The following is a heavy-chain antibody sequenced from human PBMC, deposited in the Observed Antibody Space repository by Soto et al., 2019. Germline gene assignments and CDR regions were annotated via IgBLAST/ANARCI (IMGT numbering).Heavy chain of an antibody. J-gene: IGHJ6*02. Sequence: QVQLVQSGAEVKKPGASVKVSCKASGYTFTSYGVSWVRQAPGRGLEWMGWISAYNGNTNYAQKLQGRVTMTTDTSTSTAYMELRSLRSDDTAVYYCARDDSSGWYGYYYYYGMDVWGQGTTVTVSS. CDR1: GYTFTSYG. CDR2: ISAYNGNT. D-gene: IGHD6-19*01. V-gene: IGHV1-18*01. CDR3: ARDDSSGWYGYYYYYGMDV.